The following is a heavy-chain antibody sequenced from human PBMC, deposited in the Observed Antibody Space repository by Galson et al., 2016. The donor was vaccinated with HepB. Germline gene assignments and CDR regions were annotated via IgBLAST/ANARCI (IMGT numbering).Heavy chain of an antibody. CDR2: MDPADSDT. J-gene: IGHJ6*02. CDR1: GYRFSTYW. D-gene: IGHD1-1*01. CDR3: ARYPQLEDYYGIDV. V-gene: IGHV5-51*01. Sequence: QSGAEVKKPGESLKISCKVSGYRFSTYWIAWVRQVPGKGLEWMGMMDPADSDTRYRPSFQGPVTISAEKSTSTAYLQWSSLKASDAAVYYWARYPQLEDYYGIDVWGQGTTVTVSS.